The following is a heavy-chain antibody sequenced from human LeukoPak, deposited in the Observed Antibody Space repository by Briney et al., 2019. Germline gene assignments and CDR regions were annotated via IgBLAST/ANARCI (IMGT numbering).Heavy chain of an antibody. CDR1: GYTFTGYY. CDR3: ARQDIVVVPAAISQGGLDY. V-gene: IGHV1-2*02. J-gene: IGHJ4*02. CDR2: INPNSGGT. Sequence: ASVKVFCKASGYTFTGYYMHWVRQAPGQGLEWMGWINPNSGGTNYAQKFQGRVTMTRDTSISTAYMELSRLRSDDTAVYYCARQDIVVVPAAISQGGLDYWGQGTLVTVSS. D-gene: IGHD2-2*01.